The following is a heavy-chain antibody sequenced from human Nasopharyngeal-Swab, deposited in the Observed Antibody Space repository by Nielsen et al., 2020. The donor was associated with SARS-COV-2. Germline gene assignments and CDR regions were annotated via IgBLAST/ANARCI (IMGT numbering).Heavy chain of an antibody. J-gene: IGHJ3*02. Sequence: SETLSLTCSVSGGSVSSYYWAWIRQPPGKGLEWIGHIDYNRMTKYNPSLKGRVTTSVDTSRRLISLKLTSVTTADTAVYYCATDNSVLRGEACDIWGQGTMVTVSS. CDR3: ATDNSVLRGEACDI. V-gene: IGHV4-59*02. CDR2: IDYNRMT. D-gene: IGHD3-10*01. CDR1: GGSVSSYY.